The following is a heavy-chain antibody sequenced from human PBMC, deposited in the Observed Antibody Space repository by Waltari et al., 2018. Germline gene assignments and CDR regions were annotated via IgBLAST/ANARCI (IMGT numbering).Heavy chain of an antibody. Sequence: QVQLVESGGGVVQPGRSLRLSCAASGFTFSSYGMHWVRQAPGKGLEWVAVIWYDGSNKYYADSVKGRFTISRDNSKNTLYLQMNSLRAEDTAVYYCAREPYYYDSSGYSISTHFDYWGQGTLVTVSS. V-gene: IGHV3-33*01. J-gene: IGHJ4*02. CDR1: GFTFSSYG. D-gene: IGHD3-22*01. CDR3: AREPYYYDSSGYSISTHFDY. CDR2: IWYDGSNK.